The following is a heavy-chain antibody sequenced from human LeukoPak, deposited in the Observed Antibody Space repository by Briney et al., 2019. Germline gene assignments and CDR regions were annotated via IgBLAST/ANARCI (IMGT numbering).Heavy chain of an antibody. J-gene: IGHJ4*02. D-gene: IGHD3-22*01. CDR2: INPNSGGT. CDR1: GYTFTGYY. CDR3: ASEEKPPYYYDRSGYYNY. Sequence: ASVKVSRKASGYTFTGYYMHWVRQAPGPGLEGAGWINPNSGGTNHAQKFQGRVTMTRDTSICTAYMELSRLRSDDRAVYYCASEEKPPYYYDRSGYYNYWGQGTLVTVSS. V-gene: IGHV1-2*02.